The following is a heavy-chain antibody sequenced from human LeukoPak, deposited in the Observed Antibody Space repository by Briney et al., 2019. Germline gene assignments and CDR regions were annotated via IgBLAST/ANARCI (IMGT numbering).Heavy chain of an antibody. D-gene: IGHD6-19*01. CDR1: GASFSGYY. V-gene: IGHV4-34*01. Sequence: SETLSLSCAVYGASFSGYYWSCIRQPPGKGLEWIGEINHSGSTNYNPSLKSRVTISVDTSKNQFSLKLSSVAAADTAVYYCARLSGDIAVAGTDYWGQGTLVTVSS. J-gene: IGHJ4*02. CDR2: INHSGST. CDR3: ARLSGDIAVAGTDY.